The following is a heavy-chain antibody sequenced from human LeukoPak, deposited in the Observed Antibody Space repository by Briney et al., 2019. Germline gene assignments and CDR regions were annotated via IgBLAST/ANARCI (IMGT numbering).Heavy chain of an antibody. J-gene: IGHJ5*02. D-gene: IGHD2-2*03. CDR1: GFPFSDYW. Sequence: KAGGSLRLSCVASGFPFSDYWMIWIRQAPGKGLEWVSYISGSASAIYYADSVKGRFTISRDNARDSLYLQMDSLRPEDTGLYYCARGGPHGYCSSGAGLDWLDPWGQGTLVTVSS. CDR2: ISGSASAI. CDR3: ARGGPHGYCSSGAGLDWLDP. V-gene: IGHV3-11*01.